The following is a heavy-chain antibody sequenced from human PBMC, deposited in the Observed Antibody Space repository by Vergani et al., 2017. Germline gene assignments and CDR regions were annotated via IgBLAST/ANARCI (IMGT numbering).Heavy chain of an antibody. V-gene: IGHV3-30*01. CDR3: ARITNHNYDDSSGYYSPPTFDY. Sequence: QVQLVESGGGVVQPGRSLRLSCAASGFTFSSYAMHWVRQAPGKGLEWVAVISYDGSNKYYADSVKGRFTISRDNSKNTLYLQMNSLRAEDTAVYYCARITNHNYDDSSGYYSPPTFDYWGQGTLVTVSS. D-gene: IGHD3-22*01. CDR1: GFTFSSYA. J-gene: IGHJ4*02. CDR2: ISYDGSNK.